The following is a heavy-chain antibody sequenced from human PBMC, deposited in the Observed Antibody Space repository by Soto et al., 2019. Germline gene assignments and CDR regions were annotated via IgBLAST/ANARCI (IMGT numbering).Heavy chain of an antibody. CDR3: ARAGDYGDYGIQH. CDR1: GGFFSGYY. D-gene: IGHD4-17*01. J-gene: IGHJ1*01. Sequence: PSESLSLSCAVYGGFFSGYYWSWIRQPPGKGLEWIGEINHSGSTNYNPSLKSRDTISVDTSKNQFSLKLSSVTAADTAVYYCARAGDYGDYGIQHWRQGTLVTVSS. CDR2: INHSGST. V-gene: IGHV4-34*01.